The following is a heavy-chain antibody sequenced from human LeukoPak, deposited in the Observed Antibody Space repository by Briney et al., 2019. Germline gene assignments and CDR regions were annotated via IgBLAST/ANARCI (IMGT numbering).Heavy chain of an antibody. V-gene: IGHV3-66*01. CDR3: ARSDGYNPLDY. Sequence: PGGSLRLSCAASGFTVSSNYMSWVHQAPGKGLEWVSVIYSGGSTYYADSVKGRFTISRDNSKNTLYLQMNSLRAEDTAVYYCARSDGYNPLDYWGQGTLVTVSS. J-gene: IGHJ4*02. CDR1: GFTVSSNY. D-gene: IGHD5-24*01. CDR2: IYSGGST.